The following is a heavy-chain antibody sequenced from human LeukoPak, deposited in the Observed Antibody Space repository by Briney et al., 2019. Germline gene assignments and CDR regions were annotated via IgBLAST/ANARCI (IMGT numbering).Heavy chain of an antibody. CDR3: ARDQRVLRYFDWLSNTYYYYGMDV. D-gene: IGHD3-9*01. CDR2: IYYSGST. Sequence: SETLSLTCTVSGCSISSYYWSWIRQPPRKGLEWIGYIYYSGSTNYNPSLKSRVTISVDTSKNQFSLKLSSVTAADTAVYYCARDQRVLRYFDWLSNTYYYYGMDVWGQGTTVTVSS. V-gene: IGHV4-59*01. J-gene: IGHJ6*02. CDR1: GCSISSYY.